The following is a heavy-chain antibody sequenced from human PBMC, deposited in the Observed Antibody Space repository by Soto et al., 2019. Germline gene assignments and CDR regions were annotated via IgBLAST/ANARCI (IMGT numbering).Heavy chain of an antibody. V-gene: IGHV4-31*03. Sequence: SETLSLTCTVSGGSISSGGYYWSWIRQHPGKGLEWIGYIYYSGSTYYNPSLKSRVTISVDTSKNQFSLKLSSVTAADTAVYYCATGRPTYYYDSSGYFPPPYYFDYWGQGTLVTVTS. CDR3: ATGRPTYYYDSSGYFPPPYYFDY. CDR2: IYYSGST. J-gene: IGHJ4*02. D-gene: IGHD3-22*01. CDR1: GGSISSGGYY.